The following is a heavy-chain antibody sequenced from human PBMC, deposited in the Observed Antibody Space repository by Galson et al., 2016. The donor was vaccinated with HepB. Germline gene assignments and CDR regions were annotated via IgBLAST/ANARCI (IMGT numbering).Heavy chain of an antibody. CDR1: GDSITGSYW. CDR3: ARTGFGVVEPTTSTVGY. Sequence: SETLSLTCTVSGDSITGSYWWSWVRQPPGKGLEWIGEISHTGSTNYNPSLKSPVTVSIDKSKNQFSLNLGSVTAADTAVYYCARTGFGVVEPTTSTVGYWGQGILVTVSS. V-gene: IGHV4-4*02. CDR2: ISHTGST. D-gene: IGHD2-15*01. J-gene: IGHJ4*02.